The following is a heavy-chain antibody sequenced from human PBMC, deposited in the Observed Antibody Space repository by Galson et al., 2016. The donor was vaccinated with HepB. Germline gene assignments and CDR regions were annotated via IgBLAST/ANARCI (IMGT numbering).Heavy chain of an antibody. J-gene: IGHJ4*02. D-gene: IGHD6-19*01. CDR3: AKRQGYTSGRADS. CDR1: GFTFNTYA. CDR2: ISGNGGNS. Sequence: SLRLSCAASGFTFNTYAMTWVRQAPGKGLEWVSAISGNGGNSYYADSVKSRFTISKDKSKNTLYLQMNSLRVEDTAIYYCAKRQGYTSGRADSWGQGTLVAVSS. V-gene: IGHV3-23*01.